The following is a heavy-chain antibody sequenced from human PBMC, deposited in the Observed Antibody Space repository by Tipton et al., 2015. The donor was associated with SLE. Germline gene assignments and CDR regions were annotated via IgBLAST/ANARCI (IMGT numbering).Heavy chain of an antibody. Sequence: SLRLSCAASGFTFSDYYMSWIRQAPGKGLEWVSYISSSSSYTNYADSVKGRFTISRDNAKNSLYLQMNSLRAEDTAVYYCAKDRSAGNPSVWFDPWGQGTLVTVSS. J-gene: IGHJ5*02. CDR1: GFTFSDYY. D-gene: IGHD1-14*01. V-gene: IGHV3-11*06. CDR2: ISSSSSYT. CDR3: AKDRSAGNPSVWFDP.